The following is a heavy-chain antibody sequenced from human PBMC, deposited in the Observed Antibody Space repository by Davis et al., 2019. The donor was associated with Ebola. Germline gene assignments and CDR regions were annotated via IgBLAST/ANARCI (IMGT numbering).Heavy chain of an antibody. V-gene: IGHV3-21*01. Sequence: GASLKISCAASGFPFSSYSMNWVRQAPGKGLEWVSSITSSSSYIYYADPVKGRFTISRDNAKNSLYLQMNSLRAEDTAVYYCARDRNCGGDCFTPYWYFDLWGRGTLVTVSS. J-gene: IGHJ2*01. CDR2: ITSSSSYI. CDR3: ARDRNCGGDCFTPYWYFDL. D-gene: IGHD2-21*02. CDR1: GFPFSSYS.